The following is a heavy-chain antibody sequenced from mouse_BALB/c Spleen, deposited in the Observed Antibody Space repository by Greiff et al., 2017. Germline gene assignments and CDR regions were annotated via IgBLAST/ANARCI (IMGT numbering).Heavy chain of an antibody. CDR3: ARNYGSSYGWFAY. D-gene: IGHD1-1*01. Sequence: VQLQQSGAELVRPGVSVKISCKGSGYTFTDYAMHWVKQSHAKSLEWIGVISTYYGDASYNQKFKGKATMTVDKSSSTAYMELARLTSEDSAIYYCARNYGSSYGWFAYWGQGTLVTVSA. CDR2: ISTYYGDA. V-gene: IGHV1S137*01. J-gene: IGHJ3*01. CDR1: GYTFTDYA.